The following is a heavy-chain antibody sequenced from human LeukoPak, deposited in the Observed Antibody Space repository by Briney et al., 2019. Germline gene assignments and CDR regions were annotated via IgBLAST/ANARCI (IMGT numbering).Heavy chain of an antibody. CDR3: AREGIAAAGPPDY. CDR2: INTDGSST. Sequence: GGSLRLSCAASGFTFSSYWMHWVRQAPGKGLVWVSRINTDGSSTSYADPVKGRFTISRDNAKNTLYLQMNSLRAEDTAVYYCAREGIAAAGPPDYWGQGTLVTVSS. D-gene: IGHD6-13*01. J-gene: IGHJ4*02. CDR1: GFTFSSYW. V-gene: IGHV3-74*01.